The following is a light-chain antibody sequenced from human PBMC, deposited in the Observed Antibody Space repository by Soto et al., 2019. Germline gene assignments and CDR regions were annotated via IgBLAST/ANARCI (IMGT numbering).Light chain of an antibody. CDR2: SNN. CDR1: SSNIGSNT. CDR3: AAWDDSLNAHYV. Sequence: QSVLTQQPSASGVAGEGVTISCSGSSSNIGSNTVNWYQQLPGTAPKLLIYSNNQRPSGVPDRFSGSKSGTSASLAISGLQSEDEADYYCAAWDDSLNAHYVFGTGTKFTVL. J-gene: IGLJ1*01. V-gene: IGLV1-44*01.